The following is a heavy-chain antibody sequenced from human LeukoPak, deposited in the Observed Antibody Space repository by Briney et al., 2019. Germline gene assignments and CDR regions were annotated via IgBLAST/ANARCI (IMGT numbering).Heavy chain of an antibody. V-gene: IGHV1-69*02. CDR3: ARRYDSSGYYGEES. Sequence: ASVKVSCKASGGTFSSYTISWVRQAPGQGLEWMGRIIPILGIANYAQKFQGRVTITADKSPSTAYMELSSLRSEDTAVYYCARRYDSSGYYGEESWGQGTLVTVSS. D-gene: IGHD3-22*01. CDR2: IIPILGIA. J-gene: IGHJ4*02. CDR1: GGTFSSYT.